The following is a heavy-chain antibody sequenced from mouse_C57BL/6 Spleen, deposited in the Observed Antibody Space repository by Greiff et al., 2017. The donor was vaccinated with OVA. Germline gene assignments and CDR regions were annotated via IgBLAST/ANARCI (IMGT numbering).Heavy chain of an antibody. CDR2: IYPGDGDT. V-gene: IGHV1-82*01. CDR3: ASTYPLWYFDV. J-gene: IGHJ1*03. CDR1: GYAFSSSW. Sequence: VQLQQSGPELVKPGASVKISCKASGYAFSSSWMNWVKQRPGKGLEWIGRIYPGDGDTNYNGKFKGKATLTADKSSSTAYMQLSSLTSEDSAVYFCASTYPLWYFDVWGTGTTVTVSS. D-gene: IGHD5-1*01.